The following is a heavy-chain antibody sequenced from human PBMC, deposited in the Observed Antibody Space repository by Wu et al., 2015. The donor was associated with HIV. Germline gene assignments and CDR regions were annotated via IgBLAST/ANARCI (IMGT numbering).Heavy chain of an antibody. CDR2: INPRTDST. D-gene: IGHD3-22*01. V-gene: IGHV1-46*01. J-gene: IGHJ4*02. Sequence: QVHLVQSRAEVKKPGASVKVSCTAFGYTFINNFLHWVRQAPGQGPEWMGVINPRTDSTTYAQPFDGRFTMTRDTSKNTVYMELSSLRSEDTARYYCARERVDYNSGGYRAHRGYYFDYWGQGTLVIVS. CDR3: ARERVDYNSGGYRAHRGYYFDY. CDR1: GYTFINNF.